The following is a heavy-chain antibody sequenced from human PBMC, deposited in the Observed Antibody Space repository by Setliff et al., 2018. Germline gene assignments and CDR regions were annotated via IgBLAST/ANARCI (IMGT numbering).Heavy chain of an antibody. CDR3: ARTTGSTHNWLDP. Sequence: TLSLTCTVSGDSISSGSYHWSWIRKPAGKGLEWIGRIHPSGSTNYDPSLKSRVTISVDTSKNQFSLKVSSVTAADTAVYYCARTTGSTHNWLDPWGPGTLVTVSS. J-gene: IGHJ5*02. V-gene: IGHV4-61*02. CDR2: IHPSGST. D-gene: IGHD1-1*01. CDR1: GDSISSGSYH.